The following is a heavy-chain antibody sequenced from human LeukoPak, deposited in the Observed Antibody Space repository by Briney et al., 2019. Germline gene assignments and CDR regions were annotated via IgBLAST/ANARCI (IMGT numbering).Heavy chain of an antibody. CDR1: GFTFSSYW. CDR2: INTDGSST. V-gene: IGHV3-74*01. CDR3: ARIGSLSPFD. J-gene: IGHJ4*02. Sequence: GGSLRLSCAVSGFTFSSYWMHWVRQAPGKGLVWVSRINTDGSSTSYAASVKGRFTISRDNAKNTLYLQMNSLRVEDTAVYYCARIGSLSPFDWGQGTLVTVSS. D-gene: IGHD6-6*01.